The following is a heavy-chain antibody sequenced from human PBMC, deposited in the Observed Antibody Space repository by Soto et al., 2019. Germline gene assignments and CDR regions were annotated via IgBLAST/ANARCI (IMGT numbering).Heavy chain of an antibody. CDR3: ARDYPLNWFHA. J-gene: IGHJ5*02. V-gene: IGHV3-74*01. CDR1: GFTFNDYW. Sequence: EPLSLSCVASGFTFNDYWMHWVRQAPGEGLMWVSRIVNDGIDTTYGDSVKGRFTISRDNATNTVYLKMTSLKAEDTAVYYCARDYPLNWFHAWGQGTLVTVSS. CDR2: IVNDGIDT.